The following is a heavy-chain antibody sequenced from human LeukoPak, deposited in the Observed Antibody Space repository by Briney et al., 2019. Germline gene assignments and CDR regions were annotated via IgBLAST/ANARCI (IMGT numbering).Heavy chain of an antibody. J-gene: IGHJ4*02. D-gene: IGHD6-13*01. CDR2: ISGSGGST. Sequence: PGGSLRLSCAASGFTFSSYAMSWVRQAPGKGLEWVSAISGSGGSTYYADSVKGRFTISRDNSKNTLYLQMNSLKAEDPAVYYCAKDREGYGAAGTGFDYWGQGTLVTVSS. CDR1: GFTFSSYA. V-gene: IGHV3-23*01. CDR3: AKDREGYGAAGTGFDY.